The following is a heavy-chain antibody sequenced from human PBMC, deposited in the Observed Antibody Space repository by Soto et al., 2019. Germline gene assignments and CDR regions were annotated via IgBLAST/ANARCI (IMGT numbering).Heavy chain of an antibody. J-gene: IGHJ4*02. CDR3: ARGQRIGVITTWFDY. Sequence: SETLSLTCAVYGGSFSGYYWTWIRQPPGKGLEWIGEINHSGSTNYNPSLKSRVTISVDTSKNQFSLKLSSVTAADTAVYYCARGQRIGVITTWFDYWSQGTLVTVS. CDR2: INHSGST. CDR1: GGSFSGYY. V-gene: IGHV4-34*01. D-gene: IGHD3-22*01.